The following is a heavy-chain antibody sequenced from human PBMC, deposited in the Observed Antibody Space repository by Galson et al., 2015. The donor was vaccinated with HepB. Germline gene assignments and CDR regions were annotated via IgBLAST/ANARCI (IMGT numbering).Heavy chain of an antibody. CDR3: ARGNRRSSTVTTGLGY. J-gene: IGHJ4*02. CDR2: MNPNSGNT. CDR1: GYTFTSYD. D-gene: IGHD4-17*01. Sequence: SVKVSCKASGYTFTSYDINWVRQATGQGLEWMGWMNPNSGNTGYAQKFQGRVTMTRNTSISTAYMELSSLRSEDTAVYYCARGNRRSSTVTTGLGYWGQGTLVTVSS. V-gene: IGHV1-8*01.